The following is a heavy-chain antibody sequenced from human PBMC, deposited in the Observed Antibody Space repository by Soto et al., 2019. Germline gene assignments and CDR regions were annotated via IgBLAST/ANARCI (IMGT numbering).Heavy chain of an antibody. CDR1: GGTFSSYA. J-gene: IGHJ6*02. CDR2: IIPIFGTA. Sequence: ASVKVSCKASGGTFSSYAISWVRQAPGQGIEWMGGIIPIFGTANYAQKFQGRVTITADKYTSTAYMALSSLRSEDTAVYYCATHGGGDYYSAYYYCYCGMDVWGQGTTVTVSS. V-gene: IGHV1-69*06. CDR3: ATHGGGDYYSAYYYCYCGMDV. D-gene: IGHD2-21*02.